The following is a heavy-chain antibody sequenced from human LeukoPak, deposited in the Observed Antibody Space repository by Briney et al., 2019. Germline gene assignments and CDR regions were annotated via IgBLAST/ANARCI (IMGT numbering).Heavy chain of an antibody. CDR3: AKSYYYDSSGYYYDFAPFDY. V-gene: IGHV3-23*01. CDR1: GFTFSSYA. Sequence: GGSLRLSCAASGFTFSSYAMSWVRQAPGKGLEWVSAISGSGGSTYYADSVKGRFTISRDNSKNTLYLQMNGLRAEDTAVYYCAKSYYYDSSGYYYDFAPFDYWGQGTLVTVSS. D-gene: IGHD3-22*01. J-gene: IGHJ4*02. CDR2: ISGSGGST.